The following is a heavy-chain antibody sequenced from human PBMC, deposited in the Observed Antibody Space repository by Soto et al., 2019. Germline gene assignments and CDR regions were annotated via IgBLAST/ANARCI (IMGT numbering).Heavy chain of an antibody. V-gene: IGHV3-11*01. CDR2: ISSSGSTI. CDR3: ARDRRGDFWSGYYNPSNYYGMDV. Sequence: GGSLRLSCAASGFTFCDYYMSWIRQAPGKGLEWVSYISSSGSTIYYADSVKGRFTISRDNAKNSLYLQMNSLRAEDTAVYYCARDRRGDFWSGYYNPSNYYGMDVWGQGTTVTVSS. D-gene: IGHD3-3*01. J-gene: IGHJ6*02. CDR1: GFTFCDYY.